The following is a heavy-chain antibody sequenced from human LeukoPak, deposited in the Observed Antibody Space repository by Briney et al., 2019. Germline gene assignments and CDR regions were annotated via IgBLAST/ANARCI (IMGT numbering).Heavy chain of an antibody. CDR2: IIPIFGTA. Sequence: SVKVSCTASGGTFSSYAISWVRQAPGQGLEWMGGIIPIFGTANYAQKFQGRVTITADESTSTAYMELSSLRSEDTAVYYCARERGYGSEGGYFDYWGQGTLVTVSS. D-gene: IGHD4-17*01. CDR3: ARERGYGSEGGYFDY. CDR1: GGTFSSYA. J-gene: IGHJ4*02. V-gene: IGHV1-69*13.